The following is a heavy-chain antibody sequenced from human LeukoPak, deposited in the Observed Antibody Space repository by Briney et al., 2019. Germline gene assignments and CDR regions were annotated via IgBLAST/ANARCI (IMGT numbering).Heavy chain of an antibody. Sequence: GRSLRLSCAASGFTFSGHGMHWVRQAPGKGLEWVAVISYDGSNKYYADSVKGRFTISRDNSKNTLYLQMNSLRAEDTAVYYCAKDWYYDSSGYAWGQGTLVTVSS. J-gene: IGHJ5*02. D-gene: IGHD3-22*01. V-gene: IGHV3-30*18. CDR3: AKDWYYDSSGYA. CDR2: ISYDGSNK. CDR1: GFTFSGHG.